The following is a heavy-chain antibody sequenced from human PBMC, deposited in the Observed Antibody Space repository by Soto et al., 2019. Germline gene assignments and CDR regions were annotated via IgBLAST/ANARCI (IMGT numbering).Heavy chain of an antibody. CDR2: IDSSDCWT. J-gene: IGHJ4*02. CDR1: GYSFSGYL. D-gene: IGHD2-8*02. Sequence: GEALKIFCRRSGYSFSGYLLNLVRPTPGEGAGRMGRIDSSDCWTSYSPSFRGTVTISAAKSITTVFLQWSSLGGSDTAMYFCARQIYDADTGPNCHYYFDSWGQGTPVTVSS. CDR3: ARQIYDADTGPNCHYYFDS. V-gene: IGHV5-10-1*01.